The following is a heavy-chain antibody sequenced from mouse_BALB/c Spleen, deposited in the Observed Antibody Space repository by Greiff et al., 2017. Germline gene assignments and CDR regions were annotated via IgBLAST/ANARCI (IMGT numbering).Heavy chain of an antibody. J-gene: IGHJ4*01. Sequence: VQLQQSGPGLVAPSQSLSITCTVSGFSLTSYGVHWVRQPPGKGLEWLGVIWAGGSPNYNSALMSRLSISKDNSKSQVFFKMISLQTDDTATYYCDPDMDYWGQGTSVTVSS. CDR1: GFSLTSYG. CDR2: IWAGGSP. V-gene: IGHV2-9*02. CDR3: DPDMDY.